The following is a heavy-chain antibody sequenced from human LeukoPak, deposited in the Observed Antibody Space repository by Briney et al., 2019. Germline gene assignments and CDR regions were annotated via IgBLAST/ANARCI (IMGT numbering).Heavy chain of an antibody. Sequence: ASVKVSCKASGYTFTSYGISWVRQAPGQGLEWMGWISAYNGNTNYAQKLQGRVTMTTDTSTSTAYMELRSLRPDNTAVYYCARDRGPFYYYDSSGYYQAHHAFDIWGQGTMVTVSS. CDR2: ISAYNGNT. D-gene: IGHD3-22*01. J-gene: IGHJ3*02. CDR1: GYTFTSYG. V-gene: IGHV1-18*01. CDR3: ARDRGPFYYYDSSGYYQAHHAFDI.